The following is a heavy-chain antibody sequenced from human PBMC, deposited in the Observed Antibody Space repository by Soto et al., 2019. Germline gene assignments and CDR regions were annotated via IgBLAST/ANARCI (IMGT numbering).Heavy chain of an antibody. D-gene: IGHD3-10*01. CDR1: GYTFTSYG. Sequence: EEEEGGASVKVSCKASGYTFTSYGISWVRQAPGQGLEWMGWISAYNGNTNYAQKLQGRVTMTTDTSTSTAYMELRSLRSDDTAVYYCARDNPRGILGMDVWGQGTTVTVSS. V-gene: IGHV1-18*04. CDR2: ISAYNGNT. J-gene: IGHJ6*02. CDR3: ARDNPRGILGMDV.